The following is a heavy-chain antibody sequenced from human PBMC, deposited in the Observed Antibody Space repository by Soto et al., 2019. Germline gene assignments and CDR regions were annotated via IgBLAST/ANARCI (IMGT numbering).Heavy chain of an antibody. J-gene: IGHJ3*02. D-gene: IGHD1-26*01. CDR2: FDPEDGET. Sequence: GPSVKVSCKGSGYTLTELSMHWVRQAPGKGLEWMGGFDPEDGETIYAQKFQGRVTMTEDTSTDTAYMELSSLRSEDTAVYYCATSTGWVDAFDIWGQGTMFPVSS. V-gene: IGHV1-24*01. CDR1: GYTLTELS. CDR3: ATSTGWVDAFDI.